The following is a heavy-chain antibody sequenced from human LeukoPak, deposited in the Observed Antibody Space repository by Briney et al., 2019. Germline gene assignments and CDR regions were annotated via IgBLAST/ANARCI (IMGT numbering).Heavy chain of an antibody. V-gene: IGHV4-31*03. D-gene: IGHD3-22*01. CDR2: IYYSGST. J-gene: IGHJ4*02. CDR3: ARVSGQWLVDY. CDR1: GGSISSGGYY. Sequence: SETLSLTCTVSGGSISSGGYYWSWIRQHPGKGLEWIGYIYYSGSTYYNPSLKSRVTISVDTSKNQFSLKLSSVTAADTAVYYCARVSGQWLVDYWGQGTLVTVSS.